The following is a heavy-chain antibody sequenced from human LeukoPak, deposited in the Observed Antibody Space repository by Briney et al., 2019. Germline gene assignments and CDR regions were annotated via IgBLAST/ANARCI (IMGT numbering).Heavy chain of an antibody. CDR3: ARGDSSSWYPAFDY. Sequence: GGSLRLSCAASGFTFSLYGMTWVRQAPGKGLEWMSYIGSSSTSIFYADSVKGRFTISRDNAKNSLYLQMNSLRVEDTAVYYCARGDSSSWYPAFDYWGQGTLVTVSS. D-gene: IGHD6-13*01. CDR1: GFTFSLYG. V-gene: IGHV3-48*04. CDR2: IGSSSTSI. J-gene: IGHJ4*02.